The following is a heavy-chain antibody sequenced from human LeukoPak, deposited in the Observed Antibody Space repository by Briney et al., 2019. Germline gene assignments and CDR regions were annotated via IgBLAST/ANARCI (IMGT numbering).Heavy chain of an antibody. D-gene: IGHD1-14*01. J-gene: IGHJ4*02. CDR2: ISSSSNYI. V-gene: IGHV3-21*04. Sequence: PGGSLRLSCAASGFTFNNYNMNWVRQAPGKGLEWVSSISSSSNYIYYADSVKGRFTISRDNSKNTLYLQMNSLRAEDTAVYYCAKGRYNWNHGMFDYWGQGTLVTVSS. CDR1: GFTFNNYN. CDR3: AKGRYNWNHGMFDY.